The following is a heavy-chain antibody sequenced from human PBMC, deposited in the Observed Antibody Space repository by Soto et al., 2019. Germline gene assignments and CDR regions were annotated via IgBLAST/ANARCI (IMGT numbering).Heavy chain of an antibody. V-gene: IGHV5-51*01. D-gene: IGHD3-22*01. CDR2: IYPGDSDT. Sequence: GESLKISCKGSGYSFTSYWIGWVRQMPGKGREWMGIIYPGDSDTRYSPSFQGQVTISADKSISTAYLQWSSLKASDTAMYYCARSSYDSSGYYNYYGMDVWGQGTTVTVSS. CDR3: ARSSYDSSGYYNYYGMDV. CDR1: GYSFTSYW. J-gene: IGHJ6*02.